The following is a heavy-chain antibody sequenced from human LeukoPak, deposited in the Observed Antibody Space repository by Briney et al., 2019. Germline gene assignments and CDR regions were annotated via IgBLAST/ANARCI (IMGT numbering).Heavy chain of an antibody. Sequence: KASETLSLTCNVSGASMSNYYWVWIRQPPGKGLEWIGSIYHSGTTYSGSTYYNPSLKSRVTISLDTSKNQFSLKVGSMTAADTAVYYCARNSCPSGSCYDNRGYFDYWGQGTLVTVSS. J-gene: IGHJ4*02. D-gene: IGHD2-15*01. CDR2: IYHSGTTYSGST. CDR3: ARNSCPSGSCYDNRGYFDY. CDR1: GASMSNYY. V-gene: IGHV4-39*07.